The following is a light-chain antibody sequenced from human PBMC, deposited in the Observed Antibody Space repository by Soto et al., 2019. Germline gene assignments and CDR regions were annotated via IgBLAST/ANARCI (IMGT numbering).Light chain of an antibody. Sequence: EIVLTQSPGTLSLSPGERATLSCRASQSFSSSYLAWYQQKPGQAPRLLIYGASSRATGIPDRFSGSGSGTDFTLTISSLEPEDCAVYYCQQYGTSITFGQGTRLEI. CDR2: GAS. CDR3: QQYGTSIT. CDR1: QSFSSSY. J-gene: IGKJ5*01. V-gene: IGKV3-20*01.